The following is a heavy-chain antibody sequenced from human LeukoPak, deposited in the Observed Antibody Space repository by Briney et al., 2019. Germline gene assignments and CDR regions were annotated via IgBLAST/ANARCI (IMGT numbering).Heavy chain of an antibody. D-gene: IGHD2-2*01. J-gene: IGHJ4*02. CDR3: ARVSGYCSSTSCRTLDY. CDR2: IYHSGST. CDR1: GGSISSSNW. V-gene: IGHV4-4*02. Sequence: SETLSLTCAVSGGSISSSNWWSWVRPPPGKGLEWIGEIYHSGSTNYNPSLKSRVTISVDKSKNQFSLKLSSVTAADTAVYYCARVSGYCSSTSCRTLDYWGQGTLVIVSS.